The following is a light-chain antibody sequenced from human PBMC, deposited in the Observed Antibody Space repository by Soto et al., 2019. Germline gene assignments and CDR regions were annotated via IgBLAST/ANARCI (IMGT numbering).Light chain of an antibody. CDR1: QDITNH. J-gene: IGKJ3*01. V-gene: IGKV1-33*01. CDR2: DSS. Sequence: DIQVTQSPSSLSASVGDRVTITCQASQDITNHLNWYQHKPGKAPKLLICDSSDLETGVPSRFSGRGSWTYFTLTISSLQPEDIATYYCQKHDGVPQFGPGTRIDIK. CDR3: QKHDGVPQ.